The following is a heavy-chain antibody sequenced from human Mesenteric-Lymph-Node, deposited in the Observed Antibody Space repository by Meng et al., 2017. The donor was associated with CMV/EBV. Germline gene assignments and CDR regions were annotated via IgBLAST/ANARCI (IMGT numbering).Heavy chain of an antibody. CDR1: GGSISSYY. D-gene: IGHD3-3*01. Sequence: SETLSLTCTVSGGSISSYYWSWIRQPPGKGLEWIGYIYYSGSTNYNPSLKSRVTISVDTSKNQFSLKLSSVTAADTAVYYCARLHEWWFDPWGQGTLVTVSS. V-gene: IGHV4-59*01. CDR3: ARLHEWWFDP. CDR2: IYYSGST. J-gene: IGHJ5*02.